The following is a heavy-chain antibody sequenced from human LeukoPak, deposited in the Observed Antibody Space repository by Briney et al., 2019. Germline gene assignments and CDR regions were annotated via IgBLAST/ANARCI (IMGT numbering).Heavy chain of an antibody. CDR1: GGSFSGYY. CDR3: ARGVGYYDFWSGYSPNFDY. Sequence: SETLSLTCAVYGGSFSGYYWRWIRQPPGKGVEWIGEINHSGSTKYNPSLKRRVTISVEKYKKQFSLKQSSVTAADTAVYYCARGVGYYDFWSGYSPNFDYWGQGTLVTVSS. J-gene: IGHJ4*02. D-gene: IGHD3-3*01. V-gene: IGHV4-34*01. CDR2: INHSGST.